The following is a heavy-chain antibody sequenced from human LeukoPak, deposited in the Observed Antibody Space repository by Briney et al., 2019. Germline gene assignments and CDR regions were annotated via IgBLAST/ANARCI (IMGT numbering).Heavy chain of an antibody. V-gene: IGHV4-39*01. CDR2: IYYSGST. CDR3: ARASNSYGYSYYYYMDV. CDR1: GGSISSSSYY. Sequence: SETLSLTCTVSGGSISSSSYYWGWIRQPPGKGLEWIGSIYYSGSTYYNPSLKSRVTISVDTSKNQFSLKLSSVTAADTAVYYCARASNSYGYSYYYYMDVWGKGTTVTVSS. D-gene: IGHD5-18*01. J-gene: IGHJ6*03.